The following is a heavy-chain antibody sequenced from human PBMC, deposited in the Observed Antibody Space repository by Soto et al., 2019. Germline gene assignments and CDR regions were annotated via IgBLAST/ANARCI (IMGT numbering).Heavy chain of an antibody. J-gene: IGHJ3*02. CDR2: TYNSGST. V-gene: IGHV4-59*01. CDR3: ARDAFDI. Sequence: QVQLQESGPGLVKPSETLSLTCTVSGGSIRTSYWSWIRQPPGKGLEWIGYTYNSGSTNYNPPLKSRVTISVDTSKNQFSLHLSSVTAADTAVYYCARDAFDIWGQGTMVTVSS. CDR1: GGSIRTSY.